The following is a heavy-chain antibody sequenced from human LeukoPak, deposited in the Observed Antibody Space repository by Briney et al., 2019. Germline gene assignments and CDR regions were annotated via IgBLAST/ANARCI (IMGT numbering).Heavy chain of an antibody. CDR2: INPSGASA. Sequence: ASVKVSCKTSGYTFTSYYIQWVRQAPGKGLEWMGIINPSGASATYAQKFQGRVTMTRDTSTSTVYMELSSLRSEDTAVYYCARGITIFGLLLGYVDVWGKGTTVTVSS. CDR1: GYTFTSYY. J-gene: IGHJ6*03. CDR3: ARGITIFGLLLGYVDV. D-gene: IGHD3-3*01. V-gene: IGHV1-46*01.